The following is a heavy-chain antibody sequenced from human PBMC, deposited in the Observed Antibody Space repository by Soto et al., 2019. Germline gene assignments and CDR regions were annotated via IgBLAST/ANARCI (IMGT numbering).Heavy chain of an antibody. Sequence: EVQLLDSGGGLVQPGGSLRLSCAASGFTFNNYAMNWVRQAPGKGLEWVATISNTGGSTYYADSVKGRFTISRDNSKNTLYLQMNILRVEDTAVYYCAKDRLAGNVDYWGQGTQVTVSS. CDR1: GFTFNNYA. J-gene: IGHJ4*02. CDR3: AKDRLAGNVDY. CDR2: ISNTGGST. D-gene: IGHD2-8*01. V-gene: IGHV3-23*01.